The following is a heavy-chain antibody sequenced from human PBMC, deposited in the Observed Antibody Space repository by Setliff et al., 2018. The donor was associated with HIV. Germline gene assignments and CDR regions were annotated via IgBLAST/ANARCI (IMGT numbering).Heavy chain of an antibody. V-gene: IGHV1-2*04. J-gene: IGHJ4*02. CDR2: INPDSGAT. CDR1: RYTFTGYY. CDR3: ARYGGYIRGFDY. Sequence: ASVKVSCKTSRYTFTGYYIHWARQAPGQGLEWMGWINPDSGATKYAPKFQGWVNMTRDTSMSTTYMELSRLRSDDTAVYYCARYGGYIRGFDYWGQGTQVTV. D-gene: IGHD5-12*01.